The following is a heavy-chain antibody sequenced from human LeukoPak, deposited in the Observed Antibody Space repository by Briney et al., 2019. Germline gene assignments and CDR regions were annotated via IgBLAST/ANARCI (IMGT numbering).Heavy chain of an antibody. CDR1: GFTFSSHW. CDR3: AIEWYFYDTRGQGDLFDI. J-gene: IGHJ3*02. CDR2: LRRVGYEK. Sequence: GGSLRLSCAASGFTFSSHWMSWVRKAPGKGLEWVANLRRVGYEKHSVDSVKGRFTICRDNAKSSLYLQMTILRAEDTAVYYCAIEWYFYDTRGQGDLFDIWPEGTMLTV. V-gene: IGHV3-7*05. D-gene: IGHD3-22*01.